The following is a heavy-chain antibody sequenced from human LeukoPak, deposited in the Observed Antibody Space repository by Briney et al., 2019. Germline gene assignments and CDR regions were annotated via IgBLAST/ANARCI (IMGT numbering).Heavy chain of an antibody. J-gene: IGHJ4*02. D-gene: IGHD3-10*01. CDR3: ARDAGVVKFDY. CDR2: ISGSGGST. V-gene: IGHV3-23*01. CDR1: RFTFSTYA. Sequence: GGSLRLSCAASRFTFSTYAMSWVRQAPGKGLEWVSTISGSGGSTYYADSVKGRFTISRDNSKNTLFLQMGSLRAEDTAVYYCARDAGVVKFDYWGQGTLATVSS.